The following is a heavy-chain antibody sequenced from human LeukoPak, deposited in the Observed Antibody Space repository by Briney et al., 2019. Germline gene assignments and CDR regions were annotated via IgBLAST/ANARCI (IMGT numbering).Heavy chain of an antibody. D-gene: IGHD4-11*01. J-gene: IGHJ6*03. Sequence: SETLSLTCTPPYGSISGYLWSWVRQTAGKGLEWIGRLDTSGSTNYNAPLKSRVTMSVDTSKNQHSLKLTSVTAADTALYFCARDRRSATVNSYYYYYLDVWGKGTTVTVSS. CDR2: LDTSGST. CDR1: YGSISGYL. V-gene: IGHV4-4*07. CDR3: ARDRRSATVNSYYYYYLDV.